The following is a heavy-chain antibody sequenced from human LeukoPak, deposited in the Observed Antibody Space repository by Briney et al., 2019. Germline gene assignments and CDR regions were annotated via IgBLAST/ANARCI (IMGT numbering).Heavy chain of an antibody. CDR3: AKGGYDSSGFDY. V-gene: IGHV3-33*06. Sequence: GSLRLSCXASGFTFSRYGMHWVRQAPGKGLEWVAVIWYDGSNKYYADSVKGRFTISRDNSKNTLYLQMNSLRAEDTAVYYCAKGGYDSSGFDYWGQGTLVTVSS. CDR2: IWYDGSNK. CDR1: GFTFSRYG. J-gene: IGHJ4*02. D-gene: IGHD3-22*01.